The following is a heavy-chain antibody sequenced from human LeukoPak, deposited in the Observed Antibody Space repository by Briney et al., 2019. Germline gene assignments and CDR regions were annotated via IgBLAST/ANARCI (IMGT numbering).Heavy chain of an antibody. V-gene: IGHV3-30*02. CDR1: GFTFSSYG. CDR2: IRYDGSNK. Sequence: GGSLRLSCAASGFTFSSYGMHGSRQAPGKGLEWVAFIRYDGSNKYYADSVKGRFTISRDNSKNTLYLQMNSLRAEDTAVYYCAKDDPNAFDIWGQGTMVTVSS. CDR3: AKDDPNAFDI. J-gene: IGHJ3*02.